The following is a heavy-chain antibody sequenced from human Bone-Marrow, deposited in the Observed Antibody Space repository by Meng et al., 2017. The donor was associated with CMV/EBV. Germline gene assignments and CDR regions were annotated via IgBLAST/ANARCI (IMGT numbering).Heavy chain of an antibody. CDR2: ISSSSSYI. CDR3: ARELRDYDFWSGYSTGFDP. V-gene: IGHV3-21*01. CDR1: FSSYI. Sequence: FSSYIMNWVRQAPVKGLEWVSSISSSSSYIYYADSVKGRFTISRDNAKNSLYLQMNSLRAEDTAVYYCARELRDYDFWSGYSTGFDPWGQGTLVTVSS. D-gene: IGHD3-3*01. J-gene: IGHJ5*02.